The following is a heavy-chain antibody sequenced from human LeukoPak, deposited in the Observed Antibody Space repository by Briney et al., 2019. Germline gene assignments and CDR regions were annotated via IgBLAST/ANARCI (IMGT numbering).Heavy chain of an antibody. Sequence: KPSETLSLTCTVSGCSISSGGYYWGWIRQPPGKGLEWIGSIYYSGSTYYNPSLKSRVTISVDASKNQFSLKLSSVTAADTAVYYCARGRRRTAAIIYYYYGMDVWGQGTTVTVSS. CDR3: ARGRRRTAAIIYYYYGMDV. CDR2: IYYSGST. CDR1: GCSISSGGYY. V-gene: IGHV4-39*01. J-gene: IGHJ6*02. D-gene: IGHD6-13*01.